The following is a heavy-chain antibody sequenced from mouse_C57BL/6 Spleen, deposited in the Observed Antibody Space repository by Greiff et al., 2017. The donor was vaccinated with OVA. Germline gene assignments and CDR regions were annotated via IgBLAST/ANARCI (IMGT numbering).Heavy chain of an antibody. CDR3: ARKTLYYDFDD. V-gene: IGHV1-82*01. Sequence: VQLQQSGPELVKPGASVKISCKASGYAFSNYWMNWVKQRPGKGLEWIGRIYPGDGDTNYNGKFKGKATLTADKSSSTAYMQLSSLTSEDSAVYFSARKTLYYDFDDWGQGTTLTVSS. J-gene: IGHJ2*01. CDR1: GYAFSNYW. D-gene: IGHD2-4*01. CDR2: IYPGDGDT.